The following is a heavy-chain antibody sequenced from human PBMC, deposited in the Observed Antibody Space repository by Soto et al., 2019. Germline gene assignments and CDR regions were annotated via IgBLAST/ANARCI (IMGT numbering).Heavy chain of an antibody. CDR1: GGTFSSYT. CDR3: ARDAAHNNYDYYYYYRGV. V-gene: IGHV1-69*08. CDR2: IIPIRGIA. J-gene: IGHJ6*03. Sequence: QVQLVQSGAEVKKPGPSVKVSCKASGGTFSSYTISWVRQAPGQGLEWMGRIIPIRGIANYAQKVQGRVTLTADESTSTAYMELSSLRAADTAVSYCARDAAHNNYDYYYYYRGVWGKGTTDIFSS. D-gene: IGHD4-4*01.